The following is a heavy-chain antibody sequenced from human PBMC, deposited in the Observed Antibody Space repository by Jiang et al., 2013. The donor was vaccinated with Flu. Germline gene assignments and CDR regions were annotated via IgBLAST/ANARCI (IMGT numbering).Heavy chain of an antibody. CDR2: ISSSGDTT. CDR3: AKDTYHGGRGPYYFDS. J-gene: IGHJ4*02. D-gene: IGHD4-23*01. V-gene: IGHV3-23*01. Sequence: ISSSGDTTKYLDSVKGRFTISRDNSENTVYLQMNSLRAEDAAIYYCAKDTYHGGRGPYYFDSWGQGSLVTVST.